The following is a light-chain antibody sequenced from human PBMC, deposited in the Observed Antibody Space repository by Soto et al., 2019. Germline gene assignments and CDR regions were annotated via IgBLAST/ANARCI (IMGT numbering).Light chain of an antibody. J-gene: IGLJ3*02. CDR1: LRDVGAYNL. Sequence: QSALTHPASVSGSAGQSITISCSGTLRDVGAYNLVSWYQQHPGTAPKLIIYEVRNRPSGISSRFSGSRSGNTASLTISGLQSEDEGDYYCSADTARSTLVFGGGTKFTVL. CDR2: EVR. CDR3: SADTARSTLV. V-gene: IGLV2-14*01.